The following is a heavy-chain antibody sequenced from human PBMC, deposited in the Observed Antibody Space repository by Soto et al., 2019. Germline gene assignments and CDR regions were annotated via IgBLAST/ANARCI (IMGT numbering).Heavy chain of an antibody. J-gene: IGHJ5*02. V-gene: IGHV3-23*01. CDR1: GFTISTYA. D-gene: IGHD2-8*02. Sequence: VGSLRLPCAASGFTISTYAMTWVRQAPGKGLECVSGVTGSGGRIHYADSVKGRFTISKDNSKNTLYLQMNSLRDEDTALYYFAKEAIYRGGLWYMDSWGQGTLVTVSS. CDR2: VTGSGGRI. CDR3: AKEAIYRGGLWYMDS.